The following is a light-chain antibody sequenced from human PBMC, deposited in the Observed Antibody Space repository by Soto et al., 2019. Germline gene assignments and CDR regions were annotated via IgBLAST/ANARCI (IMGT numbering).Light chain of an antibody. Sequence: EIVLTQSPGTLSLLPGEGASLSCRASQSVRSGYLAGYQQKPGQAPRLLIFGASSRATDIPDAFSGSGYWTDFTLTISRLEPEEFAVYYCHHYADSPHTFGQGTKLEI. CDR3: HHYADSPHT. CDR1: QSVRSGY. J-gene: IGKJ2*01. V-gene: IGKV3-20*01. CDR2: GAS.